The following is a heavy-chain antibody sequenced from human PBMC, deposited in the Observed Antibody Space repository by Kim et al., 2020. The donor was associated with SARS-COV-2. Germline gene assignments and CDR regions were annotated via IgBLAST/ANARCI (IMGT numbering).Heavy chain of an antibody. Sequence: GGSLRLSCAASGFTFDDYAMHWVRQAPGKGLEWVSGISWNSGSIGYADSVKGRFTISRDNAKNSLYLQMNSLRAEDTALYYCANSPKYSSGWYTWGAFDIWGQGTMVTVSS. J-gene: IGHJ3*02. V-gene: IGHV3-9*01. D-gene: IGHD6-19*01. CDR1: GFTFDDYA. CDR2: ISWNSGSI. CDR3: ANSPKYSSGWYTWGAFDI.